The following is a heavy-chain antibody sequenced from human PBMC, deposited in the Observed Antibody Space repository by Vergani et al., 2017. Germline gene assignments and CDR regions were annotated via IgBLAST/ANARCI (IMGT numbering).Heavy chain of an antibody. CDR2: IYYSGST. Sequence: QLQLQESGPGLVKPSETLSLTCTVSGGSNSSSSYYWGWIRQPPGKGMEWIGSIYYSGSTYYNPSLKSRVTISVDTSKNQFSLKLSSVTAADTAVYYCASSIAVADEGSYYFDYWGQGTLVTVSS. CDR3: ASSIAVADEGSYYFDY. J-gene: IGHJ4*02. CDR1: GGSNSSSSYY. V-gene: IGHV4-39*01. D-gene: IGHD6-19*01.